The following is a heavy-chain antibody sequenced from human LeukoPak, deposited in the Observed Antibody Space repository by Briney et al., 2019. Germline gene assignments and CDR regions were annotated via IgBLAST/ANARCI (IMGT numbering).Heavy chain of an antibody. CDR1: GGTFSSYA. CDR3: ARGDCGGDCWTLYYYYGMDV. V-gene: IGHV1-69*01. J-gene: IGHJ6*02. D-gene: IGHD2-21*02. CDR2: IIPIFGTA. Sequence: SVKVSCKASGGTFSSYAISWVRQAPGQGLEWMGGIIPIFGTANYAQKFQGRVTITADESTSTAYMELSSLRSEDTAVYYCARGDCGGDCWTLYYYYGMDVWGQGTTVTVSS.